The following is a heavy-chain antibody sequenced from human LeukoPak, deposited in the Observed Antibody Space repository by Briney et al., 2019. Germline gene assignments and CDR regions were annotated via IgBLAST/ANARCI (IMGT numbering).Heavy chain of an antibody. V-gene: IGHV4-39*01. CDR2: IYYSGST. Sequence: SETLSLTCSVSGGSIGSSSYYWGWIRQPPGEGLEWIGNIYYSGSTYFNPSLKSRLTISVDTSKNQFSLKLSSVTAADTALYYCARAGFGMAPHRGTPFDYWGQGTLVTVSS. CDR1: GGSIGSSSYY. CDR3: ARAGFGMAPHRGTPFDY. J-gene: IGHJ4*02. D-gene: IGHD3-10*01.